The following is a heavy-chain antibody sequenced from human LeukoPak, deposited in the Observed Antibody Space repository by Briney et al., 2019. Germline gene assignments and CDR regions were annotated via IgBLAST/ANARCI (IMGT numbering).Heavy chain of an antibody. D-gene: IGHD4-17*01. CDR3: ATADDYGDYGGY. J-gene: IGHJ4*02. CDR1: GYTLTELS. CDR2: FDPEDGET. Sequence: GASVKVSCKVSGYTLTELSMHWVRQAPGKGLEWMGGFDPEDGETTYAQKFQGRVTMTEDTSTDTAYMELSSLRSEDTAVYYCATADDYGDYGGYWGQGTLVTVSS. V-gene: IGHV1-24*01.